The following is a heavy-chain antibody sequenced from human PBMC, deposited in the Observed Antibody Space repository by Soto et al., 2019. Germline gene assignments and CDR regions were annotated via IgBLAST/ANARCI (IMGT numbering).Heavy chain of an antibody. D-gene: IGHD3-16*01. J-gene: IGHJ6*02. V-gene: IGHV1-18*01. CDR1: GYTFTTYG. CDR2: ISGYNGHT. CDR3: AREGEMPYYYYGLDV. Sequence: GASVKVSCKASGYTFTTYGISWVRQAPGQGLEWMGWISGYNGHTKYAQKFQGRVTMTTDTSTRTVYMDLRSLRSDDTAVYYCAREGEMPYYYYGLDVWGQGTTVTVSS.